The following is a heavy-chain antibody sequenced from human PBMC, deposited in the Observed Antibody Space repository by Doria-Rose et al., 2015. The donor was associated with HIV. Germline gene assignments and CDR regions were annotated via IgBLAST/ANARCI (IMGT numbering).Heavy chain of an antibody. Sequence: VQLQESGPGLVKPSQTLSLNCTVSGDSISSSGFYWNWIRHLPGKGLEWIGYIYYSGSAYHNPSLKSRLTISVDTSKNQFSLALRSATAADTAVYYCARGGGYDPGLYWGQGNLVTVSS. CDR2: IYYSGSA. V-gene: IGHV4-31*03. CDR1: GDSISSSGFY. CDR3: ARGGGYDPGLY. D-gene: IGHD5-12*01. J-gene: IGHJ4*02.